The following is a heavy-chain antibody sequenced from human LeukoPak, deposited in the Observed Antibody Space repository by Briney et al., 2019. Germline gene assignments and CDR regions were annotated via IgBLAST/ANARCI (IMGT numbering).Heavy chain of an antibody. J-gene: IGHJ5*02. CDR1: GYTFTDYD. CDR2: MNPNSGNT. CDR3: ARARSYRHQLNALSYWFDP. D-gene: IGHD5-24*01. Sequence: ASVKVSSKASGYTFTDYDINWVRQATGQGLEWMGWMNPNSGNTGYALKFQGRVTMTRNTSINTAYMELNSLRSEDTAVYYCARARSYRHQLNALSYWFDPWGQGTLVTVSS. V-gene: IGHV1-8*02.